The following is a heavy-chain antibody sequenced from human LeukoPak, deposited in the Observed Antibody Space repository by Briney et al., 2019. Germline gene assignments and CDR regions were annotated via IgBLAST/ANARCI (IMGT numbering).Heavy chain of an antibody. CDR2: ISAYNGNT. J-gene: IGHJ5*02. Sequence: GASVKVSCKASGYTFTSYGISWVRQAPGQGLEWMGWISAYNGNTNYAQKLQGRVTMTTDTSTSTAYMELSRLRSDDTAVYYCARDKFVAATVQNWFDPWGQGTLVTVSS. D-gene: IGHD2-15*01. V-gene: IGHV1-18*01. CDR1: GYTFTSYG. CDR3: ARDKFVAATVQNWFDP.